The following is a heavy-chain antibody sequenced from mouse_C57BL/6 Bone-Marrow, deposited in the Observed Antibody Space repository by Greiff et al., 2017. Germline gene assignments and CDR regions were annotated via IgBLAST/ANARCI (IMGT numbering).Heavy chain of an antibody. Sequence: VQLQQPGAELVKPGASVKLSCKASGYTFTSYWMQWVKQRPGQGLEWIGEIDPSESYTNYNQKFKGKATLTVDTSSSTAYMQLSSLTSEDSAVYYCAVLLSYWGQGTSVTVSS. CDR2: IDPSESYT. CDR1: GYTFTSYW. J-gene: IGHJ4*01. V-gene: IGHV1-50*01. D-gene: IGHD2-1*01. CDR3: AVLLSY.